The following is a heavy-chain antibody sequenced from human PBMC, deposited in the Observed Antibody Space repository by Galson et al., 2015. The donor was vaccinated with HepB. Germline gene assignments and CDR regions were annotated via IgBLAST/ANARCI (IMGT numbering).Heavy chain of an antibody. Sequence: CAISGDSVSSNSAAWNWIRQSPSRGLEWLGRTYYRSKWYNDYAVSVKSRITINPDTSKNQFSLQLNSVTPEDTAVYYCARGGEVLWFGRPNWWFDPWGQGTLVTVPS. CDR2: TYYRSKWYN. V-gene: IGHV6-1*01. J-gene: IGHJ5*02. CDR3: ARGGEVLWFGRPNWWFDP. CDR1: GDSVSSNSAA. D-gene: IGHD3-10*01.